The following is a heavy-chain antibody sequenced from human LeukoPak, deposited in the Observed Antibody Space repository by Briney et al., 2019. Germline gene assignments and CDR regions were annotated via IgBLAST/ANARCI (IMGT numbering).Heavy chain of an antibody. CDR3: ARVAPPDCSSTSCYWWYLDL. V-gene: IGHV4-39*07. Sequence: PSETLSLTCTVSGGSISGSFYYWGWIRQPPGKGLEWIGAIYYSGITYYNPSLKSRVTLSVATSRNQFSLKVTSVTAADTAVYYCARVAPPDCSSTSCYWWYLDLWGRGTLVTVSS. CDR2: IYYSGIT. D-gene: IGHD2-2*01. J-gene: IGHJ2*01. CDR1: GGSISGSFYY.